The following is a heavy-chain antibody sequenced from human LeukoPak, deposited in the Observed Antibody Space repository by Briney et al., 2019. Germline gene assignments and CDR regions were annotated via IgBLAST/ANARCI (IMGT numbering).Heavy chain of an antibody. D-gene: IGHD3-16*01. V-gene: IGHV1-2*02. CDR2: IDPKRGVT. CDR1: GYNFTGYL. Sequence: ASVKLSCKASGYNFTGYLLHWVRQAPGQGLEWMGWIDPKRGVTRYAQKFQGRVTLTRDTPMTTVYLQLISLKSDDTARYFCARFGEDGDDMDVWGDGSTVTVSS. CDR3: ARFGEDGDDMDV. J-gene: IGHJ6*03.